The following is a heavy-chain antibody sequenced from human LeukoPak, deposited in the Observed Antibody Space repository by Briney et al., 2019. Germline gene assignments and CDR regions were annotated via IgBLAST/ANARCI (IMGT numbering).Heavy chain of an antibody. CDR1: GFTFSRYS. V-gene: IGHV3-21*05. D-gene: IGHD2-15*01. CDR3: AREAKFSCSGGSCSFDY. CDR2: ICSSSSAI. J-gene: IGHJ4*02. Sequence: PGGSLRLSCAASGFTFSRYSMNWVRQAPGKGLEWVSYICSSSSAIYYADSVKGRFTTSRDNAKNSLYLQMNSLRAEDTAVYYCAREAKFSCSGGSCSFDYWGQGTLVTVSS.